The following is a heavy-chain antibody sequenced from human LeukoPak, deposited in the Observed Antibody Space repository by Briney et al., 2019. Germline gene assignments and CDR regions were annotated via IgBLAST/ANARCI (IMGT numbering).Heavy chain of an antibody. CDR3: ARNPYYYYGMDV. Sequence: SETLSLTCTVSSGSLSGYYWSWIRQPPGKGLEWIGYIYYSGNTNYNPPLKSRVTMSVDTSKNQFSLKLSSVTAADTAVYYCARNPYYYYGMDVWGQGTTVTVSS. CDR1: SGSLSGYY. CDR2: IYYSGNT. J-gene: IGHJ6*02. D-gene: IGHD1-14*01. V-gene: IGHV4-59*01.